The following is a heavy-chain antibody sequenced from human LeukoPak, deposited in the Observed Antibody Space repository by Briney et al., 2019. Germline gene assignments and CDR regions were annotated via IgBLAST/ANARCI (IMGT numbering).Heavy chain of an antibody. V-gene: IGHV1-18*01. J-gene: IGHJ4*02. CDR3: ARGYYYDSSGYYYHFDY. CDR1: GYTFTSYG. Sequence: ASVKVSCKASGYTFTSYGISWVRQAPGQGLEWMGWISAYNGNTNYAQKLQGRVTMTSDTSTSTAYMELRSLRSDDTAVYYCARGYYYDSSGYYYHFDYWGQGTLVTVSS. D-gene: IGHD3-22*01. CDR2: ISAYNGNT.